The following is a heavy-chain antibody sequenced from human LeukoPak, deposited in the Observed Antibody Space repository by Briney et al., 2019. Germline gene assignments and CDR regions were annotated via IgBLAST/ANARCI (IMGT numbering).Heavy chain of an antibody. CDR3: ARDNYGSGSYYKW. CDR1: GYTFTDYY. Sequence: GASVKVSCKASGYTFTDYYMHWVRQAPGHGLEWMGWINPNNGGTNYAQKFQGRVTMTRDTSISKAYMELNRLRSDDTAVYYCARDNYGSGSYYKWWGQGTLVTVSS. CDR2: INPNNGGT. D-gene: IGHD3-10*01. V-gene: IGHV1-2*02. J-gene: IGHJ4*02.